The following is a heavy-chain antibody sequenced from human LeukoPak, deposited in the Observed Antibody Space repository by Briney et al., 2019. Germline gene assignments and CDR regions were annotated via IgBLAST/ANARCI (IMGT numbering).Heavy chain of an antibody. CDR3: ARSLYSAGPFDY. D-gene: IGHD3-16*01. Sequence: SETLSLTCTVSGGSISSYYWSWIRQPAGKGLEWIGYIYYSGSTNYNPSLKSRVTISVDTSKNQFSLKLSSVTAADTAVYYCARSLYSAGPFDYWGQGTLVTVSS. J-gene: IGHJ4*02. V-gene: IGHV4-59*01. CDR2: IYYSGST. CDR1: GGSISSYY.